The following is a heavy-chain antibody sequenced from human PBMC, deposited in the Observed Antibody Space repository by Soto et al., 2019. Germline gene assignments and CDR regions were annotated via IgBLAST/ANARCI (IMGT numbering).Heavy chain of an antibody. J-gene: IGHJ4*02. CDR1: VYNFSNYW. CDR3: ATTTVAGIRGYFDD. CDR2: IYLGDSDT. Sequence: GESLKISCKGSVYNFSNYWIGWGRQKPGKGLEWMGIIYLGDSDTRYSPSFKGQVTISAGKSISTAYLQWSSLWPPDTAMYYCATTTVAGIRGYFDDWGQGTLVTISS. D-gene: IGHD6-19*01. V-gene: IGHV5-51*01.